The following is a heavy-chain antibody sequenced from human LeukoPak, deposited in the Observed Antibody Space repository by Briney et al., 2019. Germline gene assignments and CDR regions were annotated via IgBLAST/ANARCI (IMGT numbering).Heavy chain of an antibody. J-gene: IGHJ6*02. CDR2: INPNSDGT. CDR1: GYTFTGYY. CDR3: AKPYYYDSSGYYYYYYYGMDV. V-gene: IGHV1-2*02. Sequence: ASVKVSCKASGYTFTGYYMHWVRQAPGQGLEWMGWINPNSDGTNYAQKFQGRVTMTRDTSISTAYMELSRLRSDDTAVYYCAKPYYYDSSGYYYYYYYGMDVWGQGTTVTVSS. D-gene: IGHD3-22*01.